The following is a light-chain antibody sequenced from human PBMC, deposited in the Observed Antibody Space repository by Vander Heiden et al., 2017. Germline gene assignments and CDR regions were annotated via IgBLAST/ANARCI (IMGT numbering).Light chain of an antibody. CDR3: QSYDSRLSVV. J-gene: IGLJ2*01. CDR1: SSNVGAGYD. Sequence: QAVLTQPPSLSGAPGQRVTISCTGSSSNVGAGYDVHWYQQLPGTAPQLLIYANTNRPSGVPDRFSGSNAGTSASLAITVLQAEDEADYYCQSYDSRLSVVFGGGTKLTVL. V-gene: IGLV1-40*01. CDR2: ANT.